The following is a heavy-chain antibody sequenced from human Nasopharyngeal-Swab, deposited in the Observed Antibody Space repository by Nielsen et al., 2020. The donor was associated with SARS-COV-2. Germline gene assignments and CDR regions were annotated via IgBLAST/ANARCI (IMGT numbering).Heavy chain of an antibody. CDR3: ARRRGQADDYCTNTNCFAFDI. Sequence: GESLKISCKGSRYSFPTYWIAWFRQMPGKGLEWMGMIYPDDSNTRYSASFQGQGSISADKSISTAYLQWHSLTAPDTTIYYCARRRGQADDYCTNTNCFAFDIWGQGTMVTVSS. V-gene: IGHV5-51*01. D-gene: IGHD2-2*01. J-gene: IGHJ3*02. CDR2: IYPDDSNT. CDR1: RYSFPTYW.